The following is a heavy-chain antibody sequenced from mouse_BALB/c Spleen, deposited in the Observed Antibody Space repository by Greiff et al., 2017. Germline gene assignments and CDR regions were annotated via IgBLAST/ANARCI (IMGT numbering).Heavy chain of an antibody. CDR1: GFTFSSYA. CDR2: ISSGGST. CDR3: ARGDYYGSSQYFDV. Sequence: EVQGVESGGGLVKPGGSLKLSCAASGFTFSSYAMSWVRQTPEKRLEWVASISSGGSTYYPDSVKGRFTISRDNARNILYLQMSSLRSEDTAMYYCARGDYYGSSQYFDVWGAGTTVTVSS. D-gene: IGHD1-1*01. J-gene: IGHJ1*01. V-gene: IGHV5-6-5*01.